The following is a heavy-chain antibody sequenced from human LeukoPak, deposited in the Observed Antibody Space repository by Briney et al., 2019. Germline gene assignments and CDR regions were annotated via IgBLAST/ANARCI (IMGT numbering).Heavy chain of an antibody. Sequence: GASVKVSCKASGYTFTSYGISWVRQAPGQGLEWMGWINPYNGNTNYAQKLQGRVTMTTDTATSTAYMELRSLRSDDTAVYYCARHLSGDFWSGYSWGRFGGGASTQFYGMDVWGQGTTVTVSS. CDR2: INPYNGNT. D-gene: IGHD3-3*01. CDR1: GYTFTSYG. V-gene: IGHV1-18*01. J-gene: IGHJ6*02. CDR3: ARHLSGDFWSGYSWGRFGGGASTQFYGMDV.